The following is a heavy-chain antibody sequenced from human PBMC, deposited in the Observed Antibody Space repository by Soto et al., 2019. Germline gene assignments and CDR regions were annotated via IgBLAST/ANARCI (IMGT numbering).Heavy chain of an antibody. Sequence: GASVKVSCKASGYTFTSYYMHWVRQAPGQGLEWMGIISPSGGGTSYAQKFQGRVTMTRDTSTSTVYMELSSLRSEDTAVYYCARDARNSELELTWSDPWGQGTLVTVSS. V-gene: IGHV1-46*01. D-gene: IGHD1-7*01. J-gene: IGHJ5*02. CDR3: ARDARNSELELTWSDP. CDR2: ISPSGGGT. CDR1: GYTFTSYY.